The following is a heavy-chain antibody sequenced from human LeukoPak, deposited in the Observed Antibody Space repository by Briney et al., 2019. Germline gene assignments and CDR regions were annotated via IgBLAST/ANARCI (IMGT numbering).Heavy chain of an antibody. D-gene: IGHD6-25*01. CDR2: IYYSGNT. CDR3: AREAAGQWFDP. Sequence: SETLSLTCTVSGGSISSYYWTWIRQPPGKGLEWVGYIYYSGNTNHNPSLKSRVTISVDTSKSQFSLKLSSVTAADTAVYYCAREAAGQWFDPWGQGTLVTVSS. V-gene: IGHV4-59*12. CDR1: GGSISSYY. J-gene: IGHJ5*02.